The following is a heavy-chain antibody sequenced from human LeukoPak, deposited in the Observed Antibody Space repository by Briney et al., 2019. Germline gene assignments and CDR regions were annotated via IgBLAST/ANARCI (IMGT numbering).Heavy chain of an antibody. CDR2: IIPIFGTA. D-gene: IGHD6-19*01. CDR3: ARDPWGGWSDFDY. J-gene: IGHJ4*02. CDR1: GGTFSSYA. V-gene: IGHV1-69*06. Sequence: ASVKVSCKASGGTFSSYAISWVRQAPGQGLEWMGGIIPIFGTANYAQKFQGRVTITADKSTSTAYMELSSLRSEDTAVYYCARDPWGGWSDFDYWGQGTLVTVSS.